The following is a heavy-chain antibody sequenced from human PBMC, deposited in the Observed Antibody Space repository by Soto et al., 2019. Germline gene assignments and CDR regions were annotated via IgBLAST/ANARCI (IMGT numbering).Heavy chain of an antibody. J-gene: IGHJ6*02. Sequence: PGGSLRLSCAASGFTVSSNYMSWVRQAPGKGLEWVSVIYSGGSTYYADSVKGRFTISRDNSKNTLYLQMSSLRAEDTAVYYCARDRYSYGPLSGMDVWGQGTTVTVSS. CDR1: GFTVSSNY. CDR3: ARDRYSYGPLSGMDV. V-gene: IGHV3-53*01. CDR2: IYSGGST. D-gene: IGHD5-18*01.